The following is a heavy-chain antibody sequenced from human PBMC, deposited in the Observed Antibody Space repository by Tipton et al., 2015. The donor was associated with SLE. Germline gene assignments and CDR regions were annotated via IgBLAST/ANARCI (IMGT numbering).Heavy chain of an antibody. CDR1: GGSISSGSYY. J-gene: IGHJ3*02. D-gene: IGHD3-10*01. Sequence: TLSLTCTVSGGSISSGSYYWSWIRQPAGKGLEWIGHIYTSGSTNYNPSLKSRVTISVDTSKNQFSLKLSSVTAADTAVYYCARTKGFTMVQGVRPGDAFDIWGQGTMVTVPS. V-gene: IGHV4-61*09. CDR3: ARTKGFTMVQGVRPGDAFDI. CDR2: IYTSGST.